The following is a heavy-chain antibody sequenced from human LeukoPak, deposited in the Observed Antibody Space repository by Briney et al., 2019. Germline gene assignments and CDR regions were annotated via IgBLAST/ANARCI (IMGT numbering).Heavy chain of an antibody. CDR2: INHSGST. Sequence: PSETLSLTCAVYGGSFSGYYWSWIRQPPGKGLEWIGEINHSGSTNYNPSLKSRVTISVDTSKSQFSLKLSSVTAADTAVYYCATRGYSYGYWGLYFDYWGQGTLVTASS. V-gene: IGHV4-34*01. D-gene: IGHD5-18*01. CDR1: GGSFSGYY. J-gene: IGHJ4*02. CDR3: ATRGYSYGYWGLYFDY.